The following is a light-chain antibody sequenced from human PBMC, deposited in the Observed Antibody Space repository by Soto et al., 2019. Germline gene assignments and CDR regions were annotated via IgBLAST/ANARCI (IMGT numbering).Light chain of an antibody. J-gene: IGKJ2*01. CDR3: QLHGDSPPGYT. Sequence: DIVLTQSPGTLSLSPGERATLSCRASQSISSSYLAWYQQKPGQAPRLLIYGVSNRATGIPDRFSGSGSGTDFTLTISRLEPEDFAVYYCQLHGDSPPGYTFGQGTKLEIK. V-gene: IGKV3-20*01. CDR2: GVS. CDR1: QSISSSY.